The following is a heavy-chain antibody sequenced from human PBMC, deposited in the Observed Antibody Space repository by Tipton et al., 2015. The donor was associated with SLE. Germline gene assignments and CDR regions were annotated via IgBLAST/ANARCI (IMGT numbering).Heavy chain of an antibody. D-gene: IGHD5-24*01. CDR2: IDPSDSYT. Sequence: QLVQSGAEVKKPGESLRISCKGSGYSFTSYWISWVRQMPGKGLEWMGMIDPSDSYTNYSPSFQGHVTISADKSVSTAYVQWSSLKASDTAMYYCATGGDGYKFPYWGQGTLVTVSS. CDR1: GYSFTSYW. J-gene: IGHJ4*02. V-gene: IGHV5-10-1*01. CDR3: ATGGDGYKFPY.